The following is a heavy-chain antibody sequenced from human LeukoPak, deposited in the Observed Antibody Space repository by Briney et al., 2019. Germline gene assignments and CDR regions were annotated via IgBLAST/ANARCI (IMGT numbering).Heavy chain of an antibody. CDR1: GFTFSSYG. J-gene: IGHJ4*02. V-gene: IGHV3-30*02. D-gene: IGHD2-15*01. CDR3: AKDRRRGYCSGGSCLRFDY. CDR2: IRYDGSNK. Sequence: PGGSLRLSCAASGFTFSSYGMHWVRQAPGKGLEWVAFIRYDGSNKYYADSVKGRFTISRDNSKNTLYLQMNSLRAEDTAVYYCAKDRRRGYCSGGSCLRFDYWGQGTLVTVSS.